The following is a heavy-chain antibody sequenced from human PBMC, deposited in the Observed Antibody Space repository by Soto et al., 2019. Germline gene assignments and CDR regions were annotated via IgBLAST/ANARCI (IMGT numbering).Heavy chain of an antibody. D-gene: IGHD2-15*01. CDR1: GFTFSNAW. CDR2: IKSKTDGGTT. J-gene: IGHJ4*02. V-gene: IGHV3-15*01. CDR3: ATDALYCSGGSCYRYY. Sequence: GGSLRLSCAASGFTFSNAWMSWVRQAPGKGLEWVARIKSKTDGGTTDYAAPVKGRFTISRDDSKNTLYLQMNSLKTADTVVYYCATDALYCSGGSCYRYYWGQGTLVTVSS.